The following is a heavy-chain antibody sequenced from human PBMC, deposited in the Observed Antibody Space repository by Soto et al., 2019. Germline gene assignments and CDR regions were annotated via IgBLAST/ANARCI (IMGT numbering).Heavy chain of an antibody. D-gene: IGHD3-3*02. CDR1: GGSISSSSYY. Sequence: PSGTLSLTCTVSGGSISSSSYYWGWIRQPPGKGLEWIGSIYYSGSTYYNPSLKSRVTISVDTSKNQFSLKLGSVTAADTAVYYCATHLLDYFAYPGQRTLVTVSS. CDR3: ATHLLDYFAY. CDR2: IYYSGST. J-gene: IGHJ4*02. V-gene: IGHV4-39*01.